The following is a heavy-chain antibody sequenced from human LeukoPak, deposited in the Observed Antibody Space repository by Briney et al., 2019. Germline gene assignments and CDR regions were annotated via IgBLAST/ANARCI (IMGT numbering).Heavy chain of an antibody. CDR2: ISGTAFST. CDR1: GFTFSSYG. J-gene: IGHJ3*02. V-gene: IGHV3-23*01. CDR3: AKGGFLDAFDI. D-gene: IGHD3-10*01. Sequence: EGSLRLSCAASGFTFSSYGMSWVRQAPGKGLEWVSIISGTAFSTYYADSVRGRFTISRDNSKNTLYLQMNSLRAEDTAVYYCAKGGFLDAFDIWGQGTMVTVSS.